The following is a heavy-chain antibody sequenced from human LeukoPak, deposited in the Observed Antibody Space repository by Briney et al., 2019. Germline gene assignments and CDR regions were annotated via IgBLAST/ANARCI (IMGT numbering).Heavy chain of an antibody. CDR1: GYTFTGYY. V-gene: IGHV1-2*02. Sequence: ASVKVSCKASGYTFTGYYMHWVRQGPGQGLEWVGWINPNSGGTNYAQKFQGRVTMTRDTSISTAYMELSRLRSDDTAVYYCAREIGSSWYENWFDPWGQGTLVTVSS. J-gene: IGHJ5*02. D-gene: IGHD6-13*01. CDR2: INPNSGGT. CDR3: AREIGSSWYENWFDP.